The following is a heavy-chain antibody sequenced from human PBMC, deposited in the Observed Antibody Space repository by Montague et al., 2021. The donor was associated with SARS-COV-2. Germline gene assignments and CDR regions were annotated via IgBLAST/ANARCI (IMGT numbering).Heavy chain of an antibody. CDR2: ISPSSWNT. CDR1: GYTFSKYG. V-gene: IGHV1-18*01. D-gene: IGHD3-22*01. CDR3: ARVERDYYDSSIDWFDL. J-gene: IGHJ5*02. Sequence: SVKVSCKAFGYTFSKYGIIWARQAPGQGLEYMVWISPSSWNTNYAPNFGARLTAAADTFTNSTYMELTSLRSDDTAVYYCARVERDYYDSSIDWFDLWGQGTLVTVSS.